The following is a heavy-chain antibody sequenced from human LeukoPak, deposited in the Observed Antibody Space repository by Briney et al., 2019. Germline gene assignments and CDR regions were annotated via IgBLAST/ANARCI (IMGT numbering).Heavy chain of an antibody. Sequence: SGPTLVKPTQTLTLTCTFSGFSLSNVGVGVGWIRQPPGKAPEWLALIYWDDDYRYSPSLNSRLTITRDTSKNQVVLRMTNMDPVDTATYYCAHWTYGSSVFGYWGQGTLVSVSS. CDR1: GFSLSNVGVG. CDR3: AHWTYGSSVFGY. J-gene: IGHJ4*02. V-gene: IGHV2-5*02. CDR2: IYWDDDY. D-gene: IGHD3-16*01.